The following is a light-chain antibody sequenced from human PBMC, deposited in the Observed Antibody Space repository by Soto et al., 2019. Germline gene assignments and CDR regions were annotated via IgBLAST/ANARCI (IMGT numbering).Light chain of an antibody. V-gene: IGLV2-23*02. Sequence: QSVLTQPASVSGSPGQSITISCTGTTSDVGSYDLVSWYQQHPGKAPKIMIYEVSKRPSGDSNRFSGSESGNTASLTISGLQAEDEADYYCCSYAGGRSPYVFGTGTKVTV. J-gene: IGLJ1*01. CDR2: EVS. CDR1: TSDVGSYDL. CDR3: CSYAGGRSPYV.